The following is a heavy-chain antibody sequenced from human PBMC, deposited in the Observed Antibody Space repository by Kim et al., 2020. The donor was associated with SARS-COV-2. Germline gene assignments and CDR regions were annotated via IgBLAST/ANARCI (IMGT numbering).Heavy chain of an antibody. CDR2: IYYSGST. CDR1: GGSISSSSYF. Sequence: SETLSLTCTVSGGSISSSSYFWGWIRQPPGKGLEWIGSIYYSGSTYYPPSLKSTVTISVDTSKNQLSLKPTSVTAADTAVYYCASHPPFAARPYWFDPWGQGTLVTVSS. V-gene: IGHV4-39*01. J-gene: IGHJ5*02. CDR3: ASHPPFAARPYWFDP. D-gene: IGHD6-6*01.